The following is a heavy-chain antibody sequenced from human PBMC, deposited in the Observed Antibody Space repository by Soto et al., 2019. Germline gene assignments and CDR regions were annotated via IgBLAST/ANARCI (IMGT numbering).Heavy chain of an antibody. D-gene: IGHD5-12*01. V-gene: IGHV6-1*01. CDR2: TYSRSKWYN. CDR1: GDSVSSNTAS. CDR3: AKGDNLGPKTGYAFDP. J-gene: IGHJ5*02. Sequence: SQTLSLTCAISGDSVSSNTASWNWVRQSPSRSLEWLGRTYSRSKWYNDYAVSVKRRIIINPDTSKNQFSLQLNSVTPEDTAVYYCAKGDNLGPKTGYAFDPWGQGILVA.